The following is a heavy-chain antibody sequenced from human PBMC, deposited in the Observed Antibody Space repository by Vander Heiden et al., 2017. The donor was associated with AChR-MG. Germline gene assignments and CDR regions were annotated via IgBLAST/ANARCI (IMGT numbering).Heavy chain of an antibody. D-gene: IGHD4-17*01. Sequence: QVQLVQSGAEVKKPGASAKVSCKASGYTCTSYDINWVRQATGQGLEWMGWMNPNSGNTGYAQKFQGRVTMTRNTSISTAYMELSSLRSEDTAVYYCATYGDYLHYYYYYGMDVWGQGTTVTVSS. J-gene: IGHJ6*02. CDR3: ATYGDYLHYYYYYGMDV. V-gene: IGHV1-8*02. CDR1: GYTCTSYD. CDR2: MNPNSGNT.